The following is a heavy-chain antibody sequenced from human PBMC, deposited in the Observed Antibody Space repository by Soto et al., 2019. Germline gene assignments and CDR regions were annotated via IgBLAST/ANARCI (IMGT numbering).Heavy chain of an antibody. V-gene: IGHV1-69*01. CDR2: IIPNSGTT. CDR3: ARDLGGEATIRF. D-gene: IGHD3-16*01. Sequence: QVQLVQSGAEVKKPGSSVKVSCKASGGSFRNFVISWVRQAPGQGLEWMGGIIPNSGTTNYAQKFQGKVTITAGESTSTAYMELSGLTSEATSLYYCARDLGGEATIRFWGQGTLVTVSS. J-gene: IGHJ4*02. CDR1: GGSFRNFV.